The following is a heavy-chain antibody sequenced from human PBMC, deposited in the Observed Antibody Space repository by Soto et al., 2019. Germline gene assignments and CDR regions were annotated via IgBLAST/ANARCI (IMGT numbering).Heavy chain of an antibody. Sequence: SETLSLTCTVSGVSSTSFYWSWIRQSPGKGLEWIGYIFDNGDVKYNPSLMSRLTMSIDMSKNEFSLRLKSVTAADTAMYYCARGWGSKWYYFDSWGEGTLVTVSS. CDR1: GVSSTSFY. V-gene: IGHV4-59*01. J-gene: IGHJ4*02. CDR2: IFDNGDV. D-gene: IGHD3-16*01. CDR3: ARGWGSKWYYFDS.